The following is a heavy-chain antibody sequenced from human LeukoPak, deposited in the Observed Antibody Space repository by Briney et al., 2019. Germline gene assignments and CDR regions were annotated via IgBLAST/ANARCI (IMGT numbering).Heavy chain of an antibody. Sequence: GGSLRLSCAASGFTFSSYWMSWVCQAPGKGLEWVANIKQDGSEKYYVDSVKGRFTISRDNAKNSLYLQMNSLRAEDTAVYYCAREGRIAARRTVNAFDIWGQGTMVTVSS. J-gene: IGHJ3*02. D-gene: IGHD6-6*01. CDR2: IKQDGSEK. CDR3: AREGRIAARRTVNAFDI. V-gene: IGHV3-7*01. CDR1: GFTFSSYW.